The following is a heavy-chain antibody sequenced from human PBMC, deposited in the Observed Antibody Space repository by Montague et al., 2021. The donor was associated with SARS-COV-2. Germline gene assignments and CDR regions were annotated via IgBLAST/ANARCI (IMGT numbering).Heavy chain of an antibody. CDR3: AKNGGSGSLVYWYFDL. CDR1: GFHFNTYT. Sequence: SRRLSCAASGFHFNTYTMTWVRQAPGKGLEWVSSIFGSGAGTYYADSVQGRFTISRDNSKNTLYLQLHGLRAEDTAVYYCAKNGGSGSLVYWYFDLWGRGTPVAVSS. J-gene: IGHJ2*01. CDR2: IFGSGAGT. D-gene: IGHD2-8*01. V-gene: IGHV3-23*01.